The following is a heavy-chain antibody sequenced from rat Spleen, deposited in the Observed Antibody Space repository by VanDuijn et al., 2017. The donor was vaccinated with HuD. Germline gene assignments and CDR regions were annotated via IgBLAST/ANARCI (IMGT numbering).Heavy chain of an antibody. D-gene: IGHD4-4*01. CDR2: ISAGGDST. Sequence: EVQLVESGGGLVQPGRSLKLSCAASGFTFSDYYMAWVRQAPTKGLEWVAYISAGGDSTYYRDSVKGRFTISRDNAKSTLYLQMNSLRSEDTATYYCARPSLGFFDYWGQGVMVTVSS. CDR3: ARPSLGFFDY. J-gene: IGHJ2*01. CDR1: GFTFSDYY. V-gene: IGHV5-25*01.